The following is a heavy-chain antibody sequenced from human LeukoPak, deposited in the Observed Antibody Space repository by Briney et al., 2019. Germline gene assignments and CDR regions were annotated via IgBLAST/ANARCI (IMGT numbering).Heavy chain of an antibody. V-gene: IGHV3-48*04. CDR2: ISSSSSTI. CDR3: ARDIVVVVADYLDY. Sequence: GGSLRLSCAASGFTFSSYSMNWVRQAPGKGLEWVSYISSSSSTIYYADSVKGRFTISRDNAKNSLYLQMNSLRAEDTAVYYCARDIVVVVADYLDYWGQGTLVTVSS. CDR1: GFTFSSYS. J-gene: IGHJ4*02. D-gene: IGHD2-15*01.